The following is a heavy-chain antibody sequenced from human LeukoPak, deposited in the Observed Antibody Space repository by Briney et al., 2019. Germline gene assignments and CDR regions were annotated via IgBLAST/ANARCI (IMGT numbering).Heavy chain of an antibody. J-gene: IGHJ3*02. CDR3: AKPARTDAFDI. Sequence: GGSLRLSCAASGFTFSSHWMSWVRQAPGKGLEWVSAISGDGRDIFYADAVKGRFTISRDNSKNTLYLQMNSLRAEDTAVYYCAKPARTDAFDIWGQGTMITVSS. D-gene: IGHD1-14*01. V-gene: IGHV3-23*01. CDR1: GFTFSSHW. CDR2: ISGDGRDI.